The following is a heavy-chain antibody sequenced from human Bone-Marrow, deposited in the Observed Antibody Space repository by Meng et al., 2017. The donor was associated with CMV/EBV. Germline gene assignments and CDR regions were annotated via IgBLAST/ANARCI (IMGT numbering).Heavy chain of an antibody. V-gene: IGHV1-69*10. CDR2: IIPILGIA. CDR3: ARGFGNWFDP. Sequence: SVKVSCKASGGTFSSYAISWVRQAPGQGLEWMGGIIPILGIANYAQKFQGRVTITADKSTSTAYMELSSVRYEDTAVYYCARGFGNWFDPWGQGTLVTVSS. J-gene: IGHJ5*02. D-gene: IGHD3-10*01. CDR1: GGTFSSYA.